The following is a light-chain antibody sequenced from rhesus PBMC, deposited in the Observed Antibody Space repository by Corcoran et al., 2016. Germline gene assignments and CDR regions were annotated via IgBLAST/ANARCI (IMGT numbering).Light chain of an antibody. J-gene: IGKJ3*01. CDR1: QGINKE. Sequence: IQMTQSPSSLSASVGDRVTVTCRASQGINKELSWYQQKPGRAPSLLIFAASSLPTGVSSRVSGSGSGTNYTLAISSLQPEDVATYYCLQLYTAPFTFGPGTKLDL. CDR2: AAS. CDR3: LQLYTAPFT. V-gene: IGKV1-94*01.